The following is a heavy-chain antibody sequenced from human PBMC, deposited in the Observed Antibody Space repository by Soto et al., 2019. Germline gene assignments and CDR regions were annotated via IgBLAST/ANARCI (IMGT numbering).Heavy chain of an antibody. CDR3: ARPAYSSWGFDY. D-gene: IGHD6-13*01. CDR2: INPNSGGT. J-gene: IGHJ4*02. CDR1: GYTFTGYY. V-gene: IGHV1-2*02. Sequence: ASVKVSCKASGYTFTGYYMHWVRQAPGQGLEWMGWINPNSGGTNYAQKFQGRVTMTRDTSISTAYMELSRLRSDDTAVYYCARPAYSSWGFDYWGQGTLVTVSS.